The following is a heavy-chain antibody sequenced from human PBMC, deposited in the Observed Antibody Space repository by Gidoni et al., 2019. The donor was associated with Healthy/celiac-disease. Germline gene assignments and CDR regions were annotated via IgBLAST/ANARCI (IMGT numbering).Heavy chain of an antibody. J-gene: IGHJ4*02. CDR1: GFAVSSES. V-gene: IGHV3-48*02. D-gene: IGHD5-18*01. Sequence: EVQLVESGGGLVQPGGSRRLACAASGFAVSSESMNWDRQAPGKGLEWVSYISSSSSTISYADSVKGRFTISRDNAKNSLYLQMNSLRDEDTAVYYCARDRGYSYGYGGYYFDYWGQGTLVTVSS. CDR3: ARDRGYSYGYGGYYFDY. CDR2: ISSSSSTI.